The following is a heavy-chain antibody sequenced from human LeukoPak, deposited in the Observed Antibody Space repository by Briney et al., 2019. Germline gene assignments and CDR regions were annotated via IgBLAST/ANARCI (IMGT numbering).Heavy chain of an antibody. V-gene: IGHV3-33*08. CDR1: GFTFSSYA. CDR3: AREGPRGNSQFDY. CDR2: IWYDGSNK. D-gene: IGHD2/OR15-2a*01. J-gene: IGHJ4*02. Sequence: GGSLRLSCAAPGFTFSSYAMHWVRQAPGKGLEWVALIWYDGSNKYYTDSVKGRLTISRDNSKNTLYLQMNSLRAEDTAIYYCAREGPRGNSQFDYWGQGTLVTVSS.